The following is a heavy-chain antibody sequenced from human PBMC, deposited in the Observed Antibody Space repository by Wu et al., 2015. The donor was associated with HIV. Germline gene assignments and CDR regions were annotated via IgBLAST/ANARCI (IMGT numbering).Heavy chain of an antibody. D-gene: IGHD2-2*02. CDR3: ARDQGCSSTSCYTGDWYFDL. V-gene: IGHV1-69*12. Sequence: QVQLVQSGAEVKKPGSSVKVSCKASGGTFSSYAISWVRQAPGQGLEWMGGIIPIFGTANYAQKFQGRVTITADESTSTAYMELSSLRSEDTAVYYCARDQGCSSTSCYTGDWYFDLWGRGTLVTVSS. CDR1: GGTFSSYA. J-gene: IGHJ2*01. CDR2: IIPIFGTA.